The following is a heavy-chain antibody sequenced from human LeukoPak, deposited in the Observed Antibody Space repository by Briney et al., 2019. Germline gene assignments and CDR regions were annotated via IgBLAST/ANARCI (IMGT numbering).Heavy chain of an antibody. D-gene: IGHD3-10*01. V-gene: IGHV4-34*01. CDR1: GGSFSGYY. CDR3: ARGSGITLGYYMDV. Sequence: SETLSLTCAVYGGSFSGYYWSWIRQPPGKGLEWIGEINHSGSTNYNPSLKSRVTISVDTSKNQFSLKLSSVTAADTAVYYCARGSGITLGYYMDVWGKGTTVTVSS. CDR2: INHSGST. J-gene: IGHJ6*03.